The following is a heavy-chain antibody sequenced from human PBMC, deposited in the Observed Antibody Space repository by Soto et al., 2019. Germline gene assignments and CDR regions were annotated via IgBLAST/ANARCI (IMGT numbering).Heavy chain of an antibody. J-gene: IGHJ4*02. CDR3: ARETYASGSYYPNFYY. V-gene: IGHV4-31*03. CDR2: IHYSGST. D-gene: IGHD3-10*01. CDR1: GGSISSGRYY. Sequence: QVQLQESGPGLVKPSQTLSLTCTVSGGSISSGRYYWSWIRQHPGKGLEYIGYIHYSGSTYYNPSLKSRVTISLDTSTNLFSLMLSSVTAADTAVYYCARETYASGSYYPNFYYWGQGTLVTVSS.